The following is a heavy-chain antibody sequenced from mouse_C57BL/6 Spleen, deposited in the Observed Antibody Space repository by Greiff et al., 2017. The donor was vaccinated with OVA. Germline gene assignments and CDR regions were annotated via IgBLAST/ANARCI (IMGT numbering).Heavy chain of an antibody. V-gene: IGHV14-3*01. J-gene: IGHJ2*01. CDR1: GFNIKNTY. D-gene: IGHD1-1*01. CDR3: ARDTTVVAPYFDY. Sequence: EVQLQQSVAELVRPGASVKLSCTASGFNIKNTYMHWVKQRPEQGLEWIGRIDPANGNTKYAPKFPGKATITADTSSNTAYLQLSSLTSETTVIDYCARDTTVVAPYFDYWGQGTTLTVSS. CDR2: IDPANGNT.